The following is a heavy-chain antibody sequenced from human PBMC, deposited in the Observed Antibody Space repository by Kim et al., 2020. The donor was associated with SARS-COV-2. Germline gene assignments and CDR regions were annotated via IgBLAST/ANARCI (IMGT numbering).Heavy chain of an antibody. J-gene: IGHJ3*02. D-gene: IGHD2-15*01. CDR3: ARKISAFDI. V-gene: IGHV3-48*04. Sequence: RTIYYADSVKGRFTISRDNAKNSLYLQMNSLRAEDTAVYYCARKISAFDIWGQGTMVTVSS. CDR2: RTI.